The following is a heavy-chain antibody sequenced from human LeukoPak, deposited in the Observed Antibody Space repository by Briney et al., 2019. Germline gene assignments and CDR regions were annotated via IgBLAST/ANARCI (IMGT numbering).Heavy chain of an antibody. Sequence: SETLSLTCTVSGGSISSYYWSWIRQPPGKGLEWIGEINHSGSTNYNPSLKSRVTISVDTSKNQFSLKLSSVTAADTAVYYCARGSGWSAPEDMDVWGKGTTVTVSS. CDR3: ARGSGWSAPEDMDV. V-gene: IGHV4-34*01. CDR2: INHSGST. J-gene: IGHJ6*03. CDR1: GGSISSYY. D-gene: IGHD3-3*01.